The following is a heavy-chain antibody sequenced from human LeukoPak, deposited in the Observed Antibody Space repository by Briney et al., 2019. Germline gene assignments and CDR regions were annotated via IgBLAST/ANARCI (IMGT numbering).Heavy chain of an antibody. V-gene: IGHV3-23*01. CDR1: GFTFSSYW. Sequence: GGSLRLSCAASGFTFSSYWMHWVRQAPGKGLEWVSAISGSGGSTYYADSVKGRFTVSRDNSKNTLYLQMNSLRAEDTAVYYCAKDGPETGTTWVPSDYWGQGTLVTVSS. J-gene: IGHJ4*02. CDR3: AKDGPETGTTWVPSDY. D-gene: IGHD1-7*01. CDR2: ISGSGGST.